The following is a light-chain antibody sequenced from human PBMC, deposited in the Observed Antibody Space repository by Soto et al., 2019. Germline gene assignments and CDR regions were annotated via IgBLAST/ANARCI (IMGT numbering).Light chain of an antibody. CDR2: KVS. CDR1: SSDVGGYNY. J-gene: IGLJ1*01. CDR3: SSYTSSRVYV. V-gene: IGLV2-14*01. Sequence: QSALTQPASVSGSPGQSITISCTGTSSDVGGYNYVSWYQQHPGKAPKLMIYKVSNRPSGVSNRFSGSKSGNTASLTISGLQAEDEADYYCSSYTSSRVYVFGTGTKVTVL.